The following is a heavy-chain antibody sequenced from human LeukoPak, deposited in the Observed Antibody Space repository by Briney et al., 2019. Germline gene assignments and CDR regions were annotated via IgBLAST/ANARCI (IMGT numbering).Heavy chain of an antibody. J-gene: IGHJ4*02. D-gene: IGHD6-19*01. CDR1: GGSFSGYY. Sequence: SETLSLTCAVYGGSFSGYYWSWIRQPPGKGLEWIGEINHSGSTNYNPSLKSRVTISVDTSKTQFSLKLSSVTAADTAVYYCARGKQISSGWYRPGVGATSPMRPRTDRFDYWGQGTLVTVSS. CDR2: INHSGST. CDR3: ARGKQISSGWYRPGVGATSPMRPRTDRFDY. V-gene: IGHV4-34*01.